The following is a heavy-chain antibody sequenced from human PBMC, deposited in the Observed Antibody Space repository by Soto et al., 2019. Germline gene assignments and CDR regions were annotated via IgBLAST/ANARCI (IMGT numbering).Heavy chain of an antibody. J-gene: IGHJ6*02. CDR1: GYSFTSYW. CDR2: IDPSDSYT. V-gene: IGHV5-10-1*01. D-gene: IGHD2-15*01. CDR3: ARPLGYWRLGYYYGMDV. Sequence: GESLKISCKGSGYSFTSYWISWVRQMPGKGLEWMGRIDPSDSYTNYSPSFQGHVTISADKSISTAYLQWSSLKASDTAMYYCARPLGYWRLGYYYGMDVWGQGTTVTVSS.